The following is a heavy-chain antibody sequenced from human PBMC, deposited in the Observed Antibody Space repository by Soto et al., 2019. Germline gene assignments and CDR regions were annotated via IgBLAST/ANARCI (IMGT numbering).Heavy chain of an antibody. D-gene: IGHD3-3*01. CDR2: ISAYNGNT. V-gene: IGHV1-18*01. CDR3: ARVRFLEWLLIPEYYFDY. CDR1: GYTFTSYG. J-gene: IGHJ4*02. Sequence: ASVKVSCKASGYTFTSYGISWVRQAPGQGLEWMGWISAYNGNTNYAQKLQGRVTMTTDTSTGTAYMELRSLRSDDTAVYYCARVRFLEWLLIPEYYFDYWGQGTLVTVSS.